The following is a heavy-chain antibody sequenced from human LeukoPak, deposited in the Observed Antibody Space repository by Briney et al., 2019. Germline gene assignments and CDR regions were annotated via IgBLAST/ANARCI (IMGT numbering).Heavy chain of an antibody. Sequence: SETLSLTCTVSGGSINSYYWSWIRQPPGKGLEWIGYIYYSGSTYYNPSLTSRVTISVDTSKNQFSLKLSSVTAADTAVYYCARVRGAYGSGSYSWGYNWFDPWGQGTLVTVSS. CDR1: GGSINSYY. J-gene: IGHJ5*02. V-gene: IGHV4-59*12. CDR3: ARVRGAYGSGSYSWGYNWFDP. D-gene: IGHD3-10*01. CDR2: IYYSGST.